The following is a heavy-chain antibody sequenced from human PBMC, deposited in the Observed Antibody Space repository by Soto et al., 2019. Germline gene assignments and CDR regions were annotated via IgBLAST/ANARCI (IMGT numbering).Heavy chain of an antibody. V-gene: IGHV1-2*02. CDR3: ARNYYDSSGYYYVDY. CDR1: GYTFTGYY. D-gene: IGHD3-22*01. CDR2: INPNSGGT. Sequence: VSVKVSCKASGYTFTGYYIHWVRQAPGQGLEWMGWINPNSGGTNFAQKFQGRVTMTRDSSISTAYMELSRLRSDDTAVYYCARNYYDSSGYYYVDYWGQGTLVTVSS. J-gene: IGHJ4*02.